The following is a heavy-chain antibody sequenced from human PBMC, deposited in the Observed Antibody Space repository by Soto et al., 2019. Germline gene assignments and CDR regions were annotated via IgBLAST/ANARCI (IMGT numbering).Heavy chain of an antibody. CDR1: GFTFSRYG. Sequence: GGSLRLSCAASGFTFSRYGMHWVRQAPGKGLEWVAVISYDGGDKHYADSVKGRFTISRDNSKNTLYLQMNSLRAEDRAVYYCVKDADQGAASYYFDHWGQGNLVTVSS. CDR3: VKDADQGAASYYFDH. CDR2: ISYDGGDK. V-gene: IGHV3-30*18. J-gene: IGHJ4*02. D-gene: IGHD6-25*01.